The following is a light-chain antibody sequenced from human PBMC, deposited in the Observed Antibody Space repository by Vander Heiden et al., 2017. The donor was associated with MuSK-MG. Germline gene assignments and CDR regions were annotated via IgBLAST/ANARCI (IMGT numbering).Light chain of an antibody. CDR2: DVS. CDR1: SSDVGGYNY. Sequence: QSALTQPRPAAGSPGRSVTLSCTGTSSDVGGYNYVSWYQPHPRKPPKLMIYDVSKRPSGVPDRFSGSKSGNTASLTISGLQAEDEADYYCCSYAGSYTLVFGGGTKLTVL. CDR3: CSYAGSYTLV. V-gene: IGLV2-11*01. J-gene: IGLJ2*01.